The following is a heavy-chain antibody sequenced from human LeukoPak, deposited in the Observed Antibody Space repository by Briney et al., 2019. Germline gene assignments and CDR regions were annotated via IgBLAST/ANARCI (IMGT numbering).Heavy chain of an antibody. J-gene: IGHJ4*02. V-gene: IGHV3-23*01. D-gene: IGHD1-14*01. Sequence: GGPLSLPCAPSGFPFSCHPMSGVRKAPGRGLEWVATVIGGGGNTYYADSVRGRFTISRDNSKNTLYLQINSLGADDTGVYYCARGGLYKFDYWGQGTLVTVSS. CDR1: GFPFSCHP. CDR3: ARGGLYKFDY. CDR2: VIGGGGNT.